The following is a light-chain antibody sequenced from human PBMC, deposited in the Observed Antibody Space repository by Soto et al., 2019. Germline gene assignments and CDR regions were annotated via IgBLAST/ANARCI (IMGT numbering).Light chain of an antibody. V-gene: IGKV1-27*01. J-gene: IGKJ4*01. Sequence: DIQMTQSPPSLSASVGDRVTITCRASQDISNYLAWYQQKPGKAPKLLIYAASTLQSGVPSRFSGSGSGTDFTLTISNRQPEDVATYSCQNYNSALTFGGGTKVEIK. CDR3: QNYNSALT. CDR1: QDISNY. CDR2: AAS.